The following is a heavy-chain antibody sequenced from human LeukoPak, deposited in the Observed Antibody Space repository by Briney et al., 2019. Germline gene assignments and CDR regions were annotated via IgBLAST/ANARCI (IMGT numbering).Heavy chain of an antibody. CDR2: VSGTGGST. D-gene: IGHD6-19*01. V-gene: IGHV3-23*01. J-gene: IGHJ6*02. CDR1: GFTFSTYV. Sequence: GGSLRLSCAASGFTFSTYVISWVRQFPGKGLEWVSGVSGTGGSTNYANSVKGRFTISRDNSKNALYLQMNSLRADDTAVYYCASRLRGPTSGWYGYYYYGMDVWGQGTTVTVSS. CDR3: ASRLRGPTSGWYGYYYYGMDV.